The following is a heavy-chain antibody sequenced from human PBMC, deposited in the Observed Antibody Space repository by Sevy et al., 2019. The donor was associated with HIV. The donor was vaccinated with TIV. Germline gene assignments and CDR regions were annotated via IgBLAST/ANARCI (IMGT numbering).Heavy chain of an antibody. CDR1: GFTFSLYA. CDR3: AKVYKPTSSQYYFDY. D-gene: IGHD1-20*01. J-gene: IGHJ4*02. CDR2: ISVGGGST. Sequence: GGSLRLSCAASGFTFSLYAVTWVRQAPGKGLEWVSTISVGGGSTYYGDSVKGRFTISRDNSKNTLYLQMHSLGAGDTAVYYCAKVYKPTSSQYYFDYWGQRTLVTVSS. V-gene: IGHV3-23*01.